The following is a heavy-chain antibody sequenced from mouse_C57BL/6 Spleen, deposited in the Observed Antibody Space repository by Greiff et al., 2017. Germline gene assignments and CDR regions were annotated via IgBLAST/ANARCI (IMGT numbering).Heavy chain of an antibody. D-gene: IGHD2-4*01. V-gene: IGHV1-50*01. CDR1: GYTFTRYW. CDR2: IDPSDSYT. Sequence: QVQLQQPGAELVKPGASVKLSCKASGYTFTRYWMQWVQQRPGQGLEWIGEIDPSDSYTNYNKKFKGKATLTVDTTSSTPYMQLSSLTAEDSAVYYCAIDDYEGAYWGQGTLVTVSA. CDR3: AIDDYEGAY. J-gene: IGHJ3*01.